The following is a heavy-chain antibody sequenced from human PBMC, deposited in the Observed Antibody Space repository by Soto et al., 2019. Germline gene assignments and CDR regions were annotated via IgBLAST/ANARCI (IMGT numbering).Heavy chain of an antibody. Sequence: GGSLRLSCAASGFTFSSYWMSWVRQAPGKGLEWVANIKQDGSEKYYVDSVKGRFTISRDNAKNSLYLQMNSLRAEDTAVYYCARDPSSTSCYFRFDPWGQGTLVTVSS. CDR3: ARDPSSTSCYFRFDP. V-gene: IGHV3-7*01. CDR2: IKQDGSEK. D-gene: IGHD2-2*01. J-gene: IGHJ5*02. CDR1: GFTFSSYW.